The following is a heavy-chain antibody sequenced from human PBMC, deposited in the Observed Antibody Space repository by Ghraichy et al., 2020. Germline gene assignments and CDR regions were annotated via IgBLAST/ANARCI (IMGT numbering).Heavy chain of an antibody. CDR1: GFTFDDYA. CDR3: AKDPGEYSGYDWGWYFDL. J-gene: IGHJ2*01. Sequence: GGSLRLSCAASGFTFDDYAMHWVRQAPGKGLEWVSGISWNSGSIGYADSVKGRFTISRDNAKNSLYLQMNSLRAEDTALYYCAKDPGEYSGYDWGWYFDLWGRGTLVTVSS. D-gene: IGHD5-12*01. CDR2: ISWNSGSI. V-gene: IGHV3-9*01.